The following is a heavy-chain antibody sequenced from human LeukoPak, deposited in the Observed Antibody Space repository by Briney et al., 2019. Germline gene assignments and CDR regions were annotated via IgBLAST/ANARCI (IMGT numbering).Heavy chain of an antibody. CDR2: IKQDGSEK. V-gene: IGHV3-7*01. Sequence: PGRSLRLSCAASGFTFSSYAMHWVRQAPGKGLEWVANIKQDGSEKYYVDSVKGRFTISRDNAKNSLYLQMNSLRAEDTAVYYCARETDYYGSGSYYNTKNWFDPWGQGTLVTVSS. CDR3: ARETDYYGSGSYYNTKNWFDP. CDR1: GFTFSSYA. D-gene: IGHD3-10*01. J-gene: IGHJ5*02.